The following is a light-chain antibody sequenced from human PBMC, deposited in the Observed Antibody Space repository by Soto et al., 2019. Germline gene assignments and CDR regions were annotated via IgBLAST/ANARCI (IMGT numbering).Light chain of an antibody. CDR3: QQYYSYPQP. V-gene: IGKV1-8*01. J-gene: IGKJ1*01. CDR1: QGISSY. CDR2: AAS. Sequence: AIRMTQSPSSFSAATGDRVTITCRSSQGISSYLAWYQQKPGKAPKLLIYAASTLQSGVQSRFSGSGSGTDFTLTSRCLQSEDFATYDCQQYYSYPQPFGQGTKVELK.